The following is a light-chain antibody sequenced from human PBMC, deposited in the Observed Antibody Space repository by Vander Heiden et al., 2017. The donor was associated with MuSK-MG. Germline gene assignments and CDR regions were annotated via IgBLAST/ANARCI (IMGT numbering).Light chain of an antibody. V-gene: IGKV1-5*03. J-gene: IGKJ3*01. Sequence: DIQMTQSPSTLSASVGDRVTITCRASQSISSWLAWYQQKPGKAPKLLIYKASSLESGVPSRFSGSGSGTEFTLTISSLQPDDFATYYCQQDNSYWVTFGHGTKVDIK. CDR1: QSISSW. CDR2: KAS. CDR3: QQDNSYWVT.